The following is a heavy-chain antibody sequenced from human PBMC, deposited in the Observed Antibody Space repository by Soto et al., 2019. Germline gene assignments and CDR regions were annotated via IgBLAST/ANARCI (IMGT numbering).Heavy chain of an antibody. V-gene: IGHV3-23*01. J-gene: IGHJ3*02. D-gene: IGHD3-10*01. CDR2: ISGSGGST. CDR3: AKDHYGSGSYDWAPFDI. CDR1: GFTFSSYA. Sequence: GGSLRLSCAASGFTFSSYAMSWVRQAPGKGLEWVSAISGSGGSTYYADSVKGRFTISRDNSKNTLYLQMNSLRAEDTAVYYCAKDHYGSGSYDWAPFDIWGQGTMVTVSS.